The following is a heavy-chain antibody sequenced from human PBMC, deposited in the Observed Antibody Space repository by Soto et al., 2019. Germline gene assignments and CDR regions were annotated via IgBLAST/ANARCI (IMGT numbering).Heavy chain of an antibody. V-gene: IGHV4-31*03. CDR1: GGSISSGGYY. CDR2: TYYDGNT. Sequence: QVQLQESGPGLVKPSQTLSLTCTVSGGSISSGGYYWSWIRQHPGKGLEWIGYTYYDGNTYYSPSLKNRVSILVDTSKSEFSLWLRSVTSADTAIYYCARGTHTYGRFDSWGQGALVTVSS. J-gene: IGHJ4*02. D-gene: IGHD5-18*01. CDR3: ARGTHTYGRFDS.